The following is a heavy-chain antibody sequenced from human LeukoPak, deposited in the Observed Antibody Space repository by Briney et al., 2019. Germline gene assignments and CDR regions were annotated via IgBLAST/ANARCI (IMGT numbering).Heavy chain of an antibody. CDR3: ARDRDPFLVWFGNLYTLVDY. V-gene: IGHV3-53*01. D-gene: IGHD3-10*01. Sequence: GGSLRLSCAASGFTVSSNYMSWVRQAPGKGLEWVSLIYSGGDTYYADSVKGRFTISRDNSKNTLYLQMNSLRAEDTAVYYCARDRDPFLVWFGNLYTLVDYWGQGTLVTVSS. CDR1: GFTVSSNY. J-gene: IGHJ4*02. CDR2: IYSGGDT.